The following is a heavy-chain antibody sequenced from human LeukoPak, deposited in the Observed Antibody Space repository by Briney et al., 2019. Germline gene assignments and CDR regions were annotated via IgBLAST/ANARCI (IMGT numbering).Heavy chain of an antibody. D-gene: IGHD6-19*01. CDR1: GFTFSRYA. CDR2: ISGSGGGT. Sequence: GGSLRLSCAASGFTFSRYAMSWVRQAPGKGLEWVSAISGSGGGTYYAESVKGRFTISRDNSKNTLYLQMNSLRAEDTAVYYCAKDDHGGSGWRDYFDYWGQGTLVTVSS. V-gene: IGHV3-23*01. CDR3: AKDDHGGSGWRDYFDY. J-gene: IGHJ4*02.